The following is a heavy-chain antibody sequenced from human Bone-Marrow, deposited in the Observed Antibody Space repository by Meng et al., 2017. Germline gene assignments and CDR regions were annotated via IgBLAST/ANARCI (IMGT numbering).Heavy chain of an antibody. CDR2: INHSGST. J-gene: IGHJ4*02. Sequence: HMQGQGPGLVKPSATLSLSCVVSGGSFSDYYWSWIRQPPGKGLEWIGEINHSGSTNYNPSLEGRATISVDTSQNNLSLRLSSVTAADSAVYYCARGPTTMAHDFDYWGQGTLVTVSS. CDR1: GGSFSDYY. V-gene: IGHV4-34*01. D-gene: IGHD4-11*01. CDR3: ARGPTTMAHDFDY.